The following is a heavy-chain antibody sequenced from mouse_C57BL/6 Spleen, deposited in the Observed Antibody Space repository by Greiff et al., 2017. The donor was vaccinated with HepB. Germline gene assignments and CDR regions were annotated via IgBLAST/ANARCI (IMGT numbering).Heavy chain of an antibody. CDR3: ARGDYDYPWYFDV. CDR2: ISYSGST. D-gene: IGHD2-4*01. J-gene: IGHJ1*03. V-gene: IGHV3-1*01. Sequence: EVQLKESGPGMVKPSQSLSLTCTVTGYSITSGYDWHWIRHFPGNKLEWMGYISYSGSTNYNPSLKSRISITHDTSKNHFFLKLNSVTTEDTATYYCARGDYDYPWYFDVWGTGTTVTVSS. CDR1: GYSITSGYD.